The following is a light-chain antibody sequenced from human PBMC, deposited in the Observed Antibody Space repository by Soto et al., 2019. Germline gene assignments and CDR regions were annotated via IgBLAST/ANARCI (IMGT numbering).Light chain of an antibody. CDR2: AAS. V-gene: IGKV1-6*01. CDR1: QGIRSE. Sequence: AIPRAQAPSSVSGSVGDIITITGRASQGIRSELGWYQQKPGKAPTVLIYAASSLQSGVPSRFSGSGSGTDFTLIISRMHPEDIATYYCQPHDNFPTFGQGTRLEIK. J-gene: IGKJ5*01. CDR3: QPHDNFPT.